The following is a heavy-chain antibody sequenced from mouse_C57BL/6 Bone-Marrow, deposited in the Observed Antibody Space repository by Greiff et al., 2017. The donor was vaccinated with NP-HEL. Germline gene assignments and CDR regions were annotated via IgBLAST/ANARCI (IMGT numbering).Heavy chain of an antibody. CDR2: ISSGSSTI. CDR1: GFTFSDYG. Sequence: EVKVVESGGGLVKPGGSLKLSCAASGFTFSDYGMHWVRQAPEKGLEWVAYISSGSSTIYYADTVKGRFTISRDNAKNTLFLQVTSLRSEDTAMYYCARELRLPTYYAMDYWGQGTSVTVSS. CDR3: ARELRLPTYYAMDY. V-gene: IGHV5-17*01. J-gene: IGHJ4*01. D-gene: IGHD3-2*02.